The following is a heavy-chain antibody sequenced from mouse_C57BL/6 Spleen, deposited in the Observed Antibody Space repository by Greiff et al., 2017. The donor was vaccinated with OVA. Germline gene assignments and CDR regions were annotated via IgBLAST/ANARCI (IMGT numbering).Heavy chain of an antibody. D-gene: IGHD2-10*01. J-gene: IGHJ2*01. CDR1: GYTFTDYY. CDR2: INPYNGGT. Sequence: SGPVLVKPGASVKMSCKASGYTFTDYYMNWVKQSHGKSLEWIGVINPYNGGTSYNQKFKGKATLTVDKSSSTAYMELNSLTSEDSAVYYCARSRSSYGNLDYWGQGTTLTVSS. CDR3: ARSRSSYGNLDY. V-gene: IGHV1-19*01.